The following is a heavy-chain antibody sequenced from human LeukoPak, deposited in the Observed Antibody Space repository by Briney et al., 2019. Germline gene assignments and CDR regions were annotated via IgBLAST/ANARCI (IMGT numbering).Heavy chain of an antibody. CDR3: ARDSDCTNGVCSPIDF. V-gene: IGHV3-7*03. J-gene: IGHJ4*02. CDR2: IKQDGSEK. CDR1: GFTFSSYW. Sequence: PGGSLRLSCAASGFTFSSYWMSWVRQAPGKGLEWVANIKQDGSEKCYVDSVKGRFTISRDNAKNSLYLQMNSLRAEDTAVYYCARDSDCTNGVCSPIDFWGQGTLVTVSS. D-gene: IGHD2-8*01.